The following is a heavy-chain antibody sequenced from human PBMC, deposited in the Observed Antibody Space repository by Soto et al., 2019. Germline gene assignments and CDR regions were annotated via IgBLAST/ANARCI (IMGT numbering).Heavy chain of an antibody. V-gene: IGHV4-34*01. Sequence: QVQLQQWGAGLLKPSETLSLTCAVYDGSFSDFYWTWIRQRPGKGLEWIGEINNSGSTNYNPSLARRAAISVDTSQNQFPLKLPSVTAADTAVYYCGPRGVVAAPRGYWGQGTQVTVSS. CDR2: INNSGST. CDR3: GPRGVVAAPRGY. J-gene: IGHJ4*02. CDR1: DGSFSDFY. D-gene: IGHD2-15*01.